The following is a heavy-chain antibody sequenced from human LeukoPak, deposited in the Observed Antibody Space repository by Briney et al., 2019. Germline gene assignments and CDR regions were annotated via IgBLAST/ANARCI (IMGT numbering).Heavy chain of an antibody. J-gene: IGHJ6*02. CDR2: ISSSGSTI. V-gene: IGHV3-11*04. D-gene: IGHD4-17*01. CDR3: ARGTLDGDYVGYYYGMDV. CDR1: GFTFSDYY. Sequence: GGSLRLSCAASGFTFSDYYMSWIRQAPGKGLEWVSYISSSGSTIYYADSVKGRFTISRDNAKNSLYLQMNSLRAEDTAVYYCARGTLDGDYVGYYYGMDVWGQGTTVTVSS.